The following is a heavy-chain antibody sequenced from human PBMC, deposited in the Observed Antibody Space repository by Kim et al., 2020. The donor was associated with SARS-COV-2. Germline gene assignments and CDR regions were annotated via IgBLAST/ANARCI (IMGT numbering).Heavy chain of an antibody. J-gene: IGHJ4*02. CDR3: ARRYYDSSGFEYFDY. V-gene: IGHV5-51*01. Sequence: SPSSQGRVTISADKSINTAPLQWSSLRASDTAMYYCARRYYDSSGFEYFDYWGQGTLVTVSS. D-gene: IGHD3-22*01.